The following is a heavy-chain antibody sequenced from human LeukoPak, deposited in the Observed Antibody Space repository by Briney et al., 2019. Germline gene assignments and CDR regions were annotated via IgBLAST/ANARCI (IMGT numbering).Heavy chain of an antibody. V-gene: IGHV4-59*01. J-gene: IGHJ6*02. CDR3: ARVTGLNYYYGMDV. CDR2: IYYSGST. Sequence: KPSETLSLTCTVSGGSISSYYWSWIRQPPGKGLEWIGYIYYSGSTNYNPSLKSRVTISVDTSKNQFSLKLSSVTAADTAVYYCARVTGLNYYYGMDVWGQGTTVTVSS. CDR1: GGSISSYY.